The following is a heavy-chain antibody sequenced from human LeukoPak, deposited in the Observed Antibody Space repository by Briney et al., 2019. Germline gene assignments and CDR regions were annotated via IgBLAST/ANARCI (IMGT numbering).Heavy chain of an antibody. CDR2: ITSGSDTI. J-gene: IGHJ4*02. CDR3: TRTFDS. V-gene: IGHV3-48*01. CDR1: GFTFSSYA. Sequence: GGSLRRSCSASGFTFSSYAMHWVRQAPGMNLEWVSYITSGSDTIYYADSVKGRFTVPRDNARNSLYLQMSSLRADDTAVYYCTRTFDSWGQGTLVTVSS.